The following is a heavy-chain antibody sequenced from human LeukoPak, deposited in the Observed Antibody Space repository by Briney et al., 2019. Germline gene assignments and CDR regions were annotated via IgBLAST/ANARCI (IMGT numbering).Heavy chain of an antibody. J-gene: IGHJ4*02. CDR1: GYSFPNYW. D-gene: IGHD2-8*02. CDR3: AAGPQYLYSTGTRPVFDF. Sequence: GESLKISCKASGYSFPNYWIGWVRHMPGNALEWMGVIYPDDSDTRYSPSFQGQVTISADKSLSTAYLQWSSLQASDTAMYYRAAGPQYLYSTGTRPVFDFWGQGTLVIVSS. V-gene: IGHV5-51*01. CDR2: IYPDDSDT.